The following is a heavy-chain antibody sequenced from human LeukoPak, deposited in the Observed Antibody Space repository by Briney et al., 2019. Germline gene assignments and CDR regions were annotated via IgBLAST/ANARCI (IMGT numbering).Heavy chain of an antibody. CDR1: GFTFSSYG. CDR3: AKDRCSNGIGCYYYYMDV. D-gene: IGHD2-8*01. Sequence: GGSLRLSCAASGFTFSSYGTHWVRQAPGEGLEWVAYILYDGSNQQYADSVKGRFSISRDNSKNILYLQMNSLRAEDTAVYYCAKDRCSNGIGCYYYYMDVWGKGTTVTISS. CDR2: ILYDGSNQ. V-gene: IGHV3-30*02. J-gene: IGHJ6*03.